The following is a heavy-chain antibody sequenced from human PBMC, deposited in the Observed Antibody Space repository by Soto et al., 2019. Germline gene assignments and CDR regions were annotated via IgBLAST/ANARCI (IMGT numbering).Heavy chain of an antibody. Sequence: QLQLQESGPGLVKPSETLSLTCSVSGGSISSSTYYWVWIRQSPGKGLEWIGRVYKSGGTYYNRALKSRVSMSVDTPNNQFSPKINSVTAADTALYYCARHHDAGYYFDYWGQGILVTVSS. J-gene: IGHJ4*02. CDR2: VYKSGGT. CDR3: ARHHDAGYYFDY. CDR1: GGSISSSTYY. V-gene: IGHV4-39*01.